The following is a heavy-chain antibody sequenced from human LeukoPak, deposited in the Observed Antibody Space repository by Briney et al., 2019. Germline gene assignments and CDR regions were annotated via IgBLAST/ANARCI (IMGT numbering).Heavy chain of an antibody. CDR2: IWSDGSDK. V-gene: IGHV3-33*08. D-gene: IGHD6-19*01. J-gene: IGHJ3*02. CDR1: GFTFTNYW. Sequence: PGGSLRLSCAASGFTFTNYWMHWVRQAPGKGLEWVAVIWSDGSDKYYADSMKGRFTISRDNSKNTLYLQMNGLRVEDTAVYYCARCPKAVDAFDIWGQGTLVTVSS. CDR3: ARCPKAVDAFDI.